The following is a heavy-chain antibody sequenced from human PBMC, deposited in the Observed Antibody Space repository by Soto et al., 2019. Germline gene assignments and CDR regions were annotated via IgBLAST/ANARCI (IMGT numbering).Heavy chain of an antibody. CDR1: GGSISSSSYY. Sequence: KPSETLSLTCTVSGGSISSSSYYWGWIRQPPGKGLEWIGSIYYSGSTYYNPSLKSRVTISVDTSKNQFSLKLSSVTAADTAVYYCARPLPRAAAGTSWLDPWGQGTLVTVSS. D-gene: IGHD6-13*01. CDR3: ARPLPRAAAGTSWLDP. V-gene: IGHV4-39*01. CDR2: IYYSGST. J-gene: IGHJ5*02.